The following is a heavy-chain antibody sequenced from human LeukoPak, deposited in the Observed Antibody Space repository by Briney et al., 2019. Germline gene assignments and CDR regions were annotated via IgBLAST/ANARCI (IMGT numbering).Heavy chain of an antibody. Sequence: GGSLRLSCAASGFTFNTYPMNWVRQAPGKGLEWLSNIRDSGDDTYYADSVKGRFTISRDNARNSLYLEMNSLRDEDTAVYYCVRDDQYSFDYWGQGTVVTASS. CDR3: VRDDQYSFDY. V-gene: IGHV3-48*02. J-gene: IGHJ4*02. CDR1: GFTFNTYP. CDR2: IRDSGDDT. D-gene: IGHD2-2*01.